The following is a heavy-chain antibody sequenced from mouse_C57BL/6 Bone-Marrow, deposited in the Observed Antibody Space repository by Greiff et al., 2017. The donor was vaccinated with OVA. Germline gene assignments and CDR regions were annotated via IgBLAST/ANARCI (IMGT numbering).Heavy chain of an antibody. Sequence: QVQLKQSGAELARPGASVKLSCKASGYTFTSYGISWVNQRTGQGLEWIGEIYHRSGYTYYTEKFKGRATLTADKSSSTAYMELRSLTSEDSAVYFCANNYYGSVYYFDYWGQGTTRTVSA. CDR2: IYHRSGYT. D-gene: IGHD1-1*01. CDR1: GYTFTSYG. CDR3: ANNYYGSVYYFDY. V-gene: IGHV1-81*01. J-gene: IGHJ2*01.